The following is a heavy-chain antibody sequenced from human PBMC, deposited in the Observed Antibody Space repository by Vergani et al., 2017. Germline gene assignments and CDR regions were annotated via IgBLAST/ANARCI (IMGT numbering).Heavy chain of an antibody. J-gene: IGHJ4*02. Sequence: QVQLVESGGGVVQPGRSLRLSCAASGFTFSSYAMHWVRQAPGKGLEWVAVISYDGSNKYYADSVKGRFTISRDNSKNTLYLQMNSLRAEDTAVYYCARLAGYWSSTSCYTGIVDYWGQGSLVTVSS. CDR1: GFTFSSYA. CDR3: ARLAGYWSSTSCYTGIVDY. D-gene: IGHD2-2*02. V-gene: IGHV3-30-3*01. CDR2: ISYDGSNK.